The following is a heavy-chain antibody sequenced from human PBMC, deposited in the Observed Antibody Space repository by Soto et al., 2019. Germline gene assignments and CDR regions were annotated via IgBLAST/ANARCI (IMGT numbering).Heavy chain of an antibody. CDR1: GFTFDEYA. CDR3: AKGTKYCSSGVCSVFDY. J-gene: IGHJ4*02. V-gene: IGHV3-9*01. CDR2: INWNSGNI. Sequence: EVQVAESGGGSVQPGRSLRLSCEASGFTFDEYAMHWVRQAPGKGLEWVSSINWNSGNIGYADSVRGRFTISRDNAKNSLYLQMKSLRPEDTAFDYCAKGTKYCSSGVCSVFDYWGQGTLVTVSS. D-gene: IGHD2-8*01.